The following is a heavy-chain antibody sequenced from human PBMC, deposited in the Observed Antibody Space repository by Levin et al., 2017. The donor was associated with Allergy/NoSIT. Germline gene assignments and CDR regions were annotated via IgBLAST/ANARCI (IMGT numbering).Heavy chain of an antibody. J-gene: IGHJ4*02. CDR1: GFTFSNYW. CDR3: ARGGCSSTSCLDN. V-gene: IGHV3-74*01. CDR2: INSDGSNT. Sequence: GQSLKISCAASGFTFSNYWMHWVRQAPGKGLVWVSHINSDGSNTNYADSVKGRFTISRDNAKNTLYLQMNSLRDEDTAVYYCARGGCSSTSCLDNWGQGTLVTVSP. D-gene: IGHD2-2*01.